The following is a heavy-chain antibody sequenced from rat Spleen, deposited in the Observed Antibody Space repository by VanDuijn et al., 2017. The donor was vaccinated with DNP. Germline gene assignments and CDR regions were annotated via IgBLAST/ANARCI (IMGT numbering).Heavy chain of an antibody. CDR1: GFTFSDYN. CDR2: IIYDGSRT. J-gene: IGHJ2*01. CDR3: ARHGYEDYFDY. Sequence: EVQLVESGGGLVQPGRSLKLSCVASGFTFSDYNMAWVRQAPKKGLEWVATIIYDGSRTYYRDSVKGRFTISRDNAKSTLYLQMDSLRSEDTATYYCARHGYEDYFDYWGQGVMVTVSS. D-gene: IGHD1-11*01. V-gene: IGHV5S10*01.